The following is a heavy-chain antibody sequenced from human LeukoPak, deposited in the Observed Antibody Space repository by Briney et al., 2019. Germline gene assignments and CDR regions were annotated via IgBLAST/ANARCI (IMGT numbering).Heavy chain of an antibody. CDR3: ARDSETETGWYYYGMDV. D-gene: IGHD1-1*01. Sequence: PGGSLRLSCAASGFIVSSNYMNWVRQAPGKGREWIAVLYSGGSAYYADSVKGRFTISRDNSKNTLYLQIYSLRAEDTAIYYCARDSETETGWYYYGMDVWGQGTTVTVSS. J-gene: IGHJ6*02. CDR2: LYSGGSA. CDR1: GFIVSSNY. V-gene: IGHV3-53*01.